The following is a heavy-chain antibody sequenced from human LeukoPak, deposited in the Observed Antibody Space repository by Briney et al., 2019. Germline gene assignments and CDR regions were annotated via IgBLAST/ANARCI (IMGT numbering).Heavy chain of an antibody. Sequence: ASVKVSCKASGYTFTNYDVNWVRQATGQGLEWMGWMNPTSGKAGFAQRFQGRVSMTRNISISTAYMELSSLRSEDTAVYYCARDLTTVTHEYWGQGTLVTVSS. V-gene: IGHV1-8*01. CDR3: ARDLTTVTHEY. CDR2: MNPTSGKA. J-gene: IGHJ4*02. CDR1: GYTFTNYD. D-gene: IGHD4-17*01.